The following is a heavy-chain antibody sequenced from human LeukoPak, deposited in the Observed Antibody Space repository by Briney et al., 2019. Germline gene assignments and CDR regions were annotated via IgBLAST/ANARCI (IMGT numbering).Heavy chain of an antibody. Sequence: SETLSLTCAVSGGSISSSNWWSWVRQPPGKGLEWIGEIYHSGSTNYNPSLKSRVTISPDTSKNQFSLKLNSMTAADTAVYYCARHPAAAAGANRVAFDIWGQGTMVTVSS. V-gene: IGHV4-4*02. D-gene: IGHD6-13*01. CDR2: IYHSGST. J-gene: IGHJ3*02. CDR1: GGSISSSNW. CDR3: ARHPAAAAGANRVAFDI.